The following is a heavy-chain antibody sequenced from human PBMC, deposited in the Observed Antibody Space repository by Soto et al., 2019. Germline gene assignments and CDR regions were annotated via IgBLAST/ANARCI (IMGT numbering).Heavy chain of an antibody. Sequence: QVQLVQSGAEVKKPGASVKVSCKASGYTFTSHAMHWVRQAPGQRLEWMGWINAGNGNTKYSQKFQGRVTITRDTCASTDYMELSSLRSEDTAVYYCARVGAGIVGGMDVWGQGTTVTVSS. J-gene: IGHJ6*02. CDR3: ARVGAGIVGGMDV. CDR2: INAGNGNT. CDR1: GYTFTSHA. D-gene: IGHD2-15*01. V-gene: IGHV1-3*01.